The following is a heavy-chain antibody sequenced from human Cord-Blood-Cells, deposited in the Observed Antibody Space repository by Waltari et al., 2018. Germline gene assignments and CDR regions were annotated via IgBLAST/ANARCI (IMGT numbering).Heavy chain of an antibody. CDR1: GFTFSSYG. CDR2: IWYDGSNK. Sequence: QVQLVESGGGVVQPGRSLRLSCAASGFTFSSYGMHWVRQAPGKGLEWVAVIWYDGSNKYYADSVKGRFTISRDNSKNTLYLQMNSLRAEDTAVYYCASFEYSSSPYDYWGQGTLVTVSS. V-gene: IGHV3-33*01. D-gene: IGHD6-6*01. CDR3: ASFEYSSSPYDY. J-gene: IGHJ4*02.